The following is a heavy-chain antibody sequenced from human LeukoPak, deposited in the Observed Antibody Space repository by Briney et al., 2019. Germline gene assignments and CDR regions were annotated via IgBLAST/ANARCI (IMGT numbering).Heavy chain of an antibody. D-gene: IGHD1-26*01. Sequence: GGSLRLSCAASGFTFSSYWMSWVRQAPGKGLEWVANIKQDGSERYYVDSVKGRFTISRDDTKNSLYLQMSSLRDEDTDVYSCARDKVSGATHFDYWGQGTLVTVSS. CDR3: ARDKVSGATHFDY. J-gene: IGHJ4*02. CDR1: GFTFSSYW. CDR2: IKQDGSER. V-gene: IGHV3-7*01.